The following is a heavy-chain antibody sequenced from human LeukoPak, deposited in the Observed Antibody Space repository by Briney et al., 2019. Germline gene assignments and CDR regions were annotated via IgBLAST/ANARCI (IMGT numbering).Heavy chain of an antibody. J-gene: IGHJ4*02. CDR2: ISSSSSYI. Sequence: GGSLRLSCEASGFGFSHTAMNWVRQAPGKGLEWVSSISSSSSYIYYADSVKGRFTISRDNAKNSLYLQMNSLRAEDTAVYYCASASQSTYYDFWSGYDTAYYFDYWGQGTLVTVSS. V-gene: IGHV3-21*01. CDR1: GFGFSHTA. D-gene: IGHD3-3*01. CDR3: ASASQSTYYDFWSGYDTAYYFDY.